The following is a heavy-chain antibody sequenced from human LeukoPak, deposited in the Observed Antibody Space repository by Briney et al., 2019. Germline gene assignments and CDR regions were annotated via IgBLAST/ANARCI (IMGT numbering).Heavy chain of an antibody. CDR1: GFTFSGYG. CDR2: IRHDGTND. D-gene: IGHD3-9*01. CDR3: ANLDWDTGFDY. Sequence: GGSLRLSCVASGFTFSGYGMHWVRQAPGKGLEWVAFIRHDGTNDHYADSVQGRFTISRDNSKTTLYLEMNSLRAEDTAVYYCANLDWDTGFDYWGQGTLVTVSS. V-gene: IGHV3-30*02. J-gene: IGHJ4*02.